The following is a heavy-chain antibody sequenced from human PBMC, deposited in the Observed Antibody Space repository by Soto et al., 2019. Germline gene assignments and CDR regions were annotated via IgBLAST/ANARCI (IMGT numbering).Heavy chain of an antibody. J-gene: IGHJ6*02. D-gene: IGHD6-13*01. Sequence: VASVKVSCKASGGTFSSYAISWVRQAPGQGLEWMGGIIPIFGTANYAQKFQGRVTITADKSTSTAYMELSSLRSEDTAVYYCARLGIAASYYYGMDVWGQGTTVTVSS. CDR1: GGTFSSYA. V-gene: IGHV1-69*06. CDR2: IIPIFGTA. CDR3: ARLGIAASYYYGMDV.